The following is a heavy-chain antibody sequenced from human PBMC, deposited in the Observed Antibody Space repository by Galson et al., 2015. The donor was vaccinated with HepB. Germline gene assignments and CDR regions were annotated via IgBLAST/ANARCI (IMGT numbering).Heavy chain of an antibody. CDR1: GFTFSSYA. CDR2: ISYDGSNK. D-gene: IGHD6-19*01. CDR3: ARELGIAVAGTDSYYYYGMDV. V-gene: IGHV3-30-3*01. Sequence: SLRLSCAASGFTFSSYAMHWVRQAPGKGLEWVAVISYDGSNKYYADSVKGRFTISRDNSKNTLYLQMNSLRAEDTAVYYCARELGIAVAGTDSYYYYGMDVWGQGTTVTVSS. J-gene: IGHJ6*02.